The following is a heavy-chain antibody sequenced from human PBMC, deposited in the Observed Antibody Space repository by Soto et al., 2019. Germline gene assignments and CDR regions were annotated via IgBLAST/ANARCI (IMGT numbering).Heavy chain of an antibody. CDR3: PRRGYGGYRGGDAFDI. CDR1: GYRFTSYW. J-gene: IGHJ3*02. Sequence: GESLKISCKGSGYRFTSYWISWVRQMPGKGLEWMGRIDPSDSYTNYSPSFQGDVTISADKSVSTAYLQWSSLKASDTAMYYCPRRGYGGYRGGDAFDIWGQGTMVTVSS. V-gene: IGHV5-10-1*01. CDR2: IDPSDSYT. D-gene: IGHD5-12*01.